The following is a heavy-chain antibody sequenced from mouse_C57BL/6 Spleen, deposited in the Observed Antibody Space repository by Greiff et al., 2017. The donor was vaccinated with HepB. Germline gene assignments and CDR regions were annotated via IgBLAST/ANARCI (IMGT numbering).Heavy chain of an antibody. J-gene: IGHJ1*03. CDR3: ARGVITTVVGPDWYFDV. CDR1: GYTFTSYD. CDR2: IYPRDGST. Sequence: QVQLQQSGPELVKPGASVKLSCKASGYTFTSYDINWVKQRPGRGLEWIGWIYPRDGSTKYNAKFKGKATLTVDTSSSTAYMELHSLTSEDAAVYFCARGVITTVVGPDWYFDVWGTGTTVTVSS. V-gene: IGHV1-85*01. D-gene: IGHD1-1*01.